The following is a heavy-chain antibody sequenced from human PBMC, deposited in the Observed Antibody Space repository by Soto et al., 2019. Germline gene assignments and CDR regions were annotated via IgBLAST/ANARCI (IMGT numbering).Heavy chain of an antibody. CDR2: ISADGIDK. D-gene: IGHD6-19*01. Sequence: QVQLVESGGGVIQPETSLGLSCAASGFTFRSYGMHWVRQAPGKGLEWVAAISADGIDKYYADSVKGRFTISRDNSKNALYLQMNSLRPEDTAVYYCAEGTAVALQHFANWGQGTLVTVSS. J-gene: IGHJ4*02. V-gene: IGHV3-30*18. CDR1: GFTFRSYG. CDR3: AEGTAVALQHFAN.